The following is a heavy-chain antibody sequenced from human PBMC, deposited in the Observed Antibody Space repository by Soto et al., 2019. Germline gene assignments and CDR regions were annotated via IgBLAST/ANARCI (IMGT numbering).Heavy chain of an antibody. J-gene: IGHJ6*02. CDR3: ARGGYYDNTWGKLRHYGLDV. D-gene: IGHD3-16*01. CDR1: GYTSTSYD. Sequence: ASVKVSCKASGYTSTSYDINWVRQATGQGLEWMGWISPYNDYTIYAQKLQGRVTMTTDTSTRTVYLDLRSLKSDDTAVYYCARGGYYDNTWGKLRHYGLDVWGQGTSVTVSS. V-gene: IGHV1-18*01. CDR2: ISPYNDYT.